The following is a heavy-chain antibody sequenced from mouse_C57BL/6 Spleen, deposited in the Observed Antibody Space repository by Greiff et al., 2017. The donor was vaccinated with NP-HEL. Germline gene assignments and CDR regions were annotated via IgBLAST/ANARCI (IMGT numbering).Heavy chain of an antibody. V-gene: IGHV5-17*01. D-gene: IGHD2-5*01. J-gene: IGHJ2*01. CDR1: GFTFSDYG. Sequence: EVKLVESGGGLVKPGGSLKLSCAASGFTFSDYGMHWVRQAPEQGLEWVAYISSGSSTIYYADTVKGRFTISRDNAKNTLFLQMTSLRSEDTAMYYCARAYSNYYFDYWGQGTTLTVSS. CDR3: ARAYSNYYFDY. CDR2: ISSGSSTI.